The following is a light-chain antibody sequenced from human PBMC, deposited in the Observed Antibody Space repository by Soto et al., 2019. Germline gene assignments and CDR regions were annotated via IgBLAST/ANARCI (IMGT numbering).Light chain of an antibody. V-gene: IGKV3-20*01. J-gene: IGKJ1*01. CDR3: QQYGSSPR. CDR1: QSVTSNY. CDR2: GAS. Sequence: EIVLTQSPGTLSLSPGERATLSCRASQSVTSNYLAWYQQKPGQAPRLLIYGASSRATGIPDRFSGSGSGKDFTLSISRLEPEDCAVYYCQQYGSSPRFGQGTKVEIK.